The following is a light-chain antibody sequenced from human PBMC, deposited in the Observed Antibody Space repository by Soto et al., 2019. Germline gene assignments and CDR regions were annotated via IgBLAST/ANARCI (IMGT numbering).Light chain of an antibody. CDR2: GNS. V-gene: IGLV1-40*01. CDR1: SSNIGAGYD. J-gene: IGLJ1*01. CDR3: QSYDSSLSGYV. Sequence: QSVLTQPPSVSGAPGQRVTISCTGSSSNIGAGYDVHWCQQLPGTAPKLLIYGNSNRPSGVPDRFSGSKSGTSASLAITGVQAEDEADYYCQSYDSSLSGYVFGTGTKLTVL.